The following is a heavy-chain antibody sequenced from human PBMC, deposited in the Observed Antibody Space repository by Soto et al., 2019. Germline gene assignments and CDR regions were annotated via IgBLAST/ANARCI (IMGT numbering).Heavy chain of an antibody. CDR2: IKSKTDGGTT. V-gene: IGHV3-15*01. J-gene: IGHJ4*02. Sequence: GGSLRLSCAASGFTCSNAWMSWVRQAPGKGLEWVGRIKSKTDGGTTDYAAPVKGRFTISRDDSKNTLYLQMNSLKTEDTAVYYCTSYSPSYYYDSSGYYTSAFDYWGQGT. CDR3: TSYSPSYYYDSSGYYTSAFDY. CDR1: GFTCSNAW. D-gene: IGHD3-22*01.